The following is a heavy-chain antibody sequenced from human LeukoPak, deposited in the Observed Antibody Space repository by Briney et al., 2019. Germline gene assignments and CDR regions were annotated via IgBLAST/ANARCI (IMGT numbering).Heavy chain of an antibody. CDR3: AREYSSSSGRAFDI. CDR2: ICSSSSTI. J-gene: IGHJ3*02. Sequence: GGSLRLSCAASGFTLSTYTMNWVRQAPGKGLQWFSYICSSSSTIYYADSVKGRFTISRDNAKNSLYLQMDSLRDEDTAVYYCAREYSSSSGRAFDIWGQGTMVTVSS. CDR1: GFTLSTYT. V-gene: IGHV3-48*02. D-gene: IGHD6-6*01.